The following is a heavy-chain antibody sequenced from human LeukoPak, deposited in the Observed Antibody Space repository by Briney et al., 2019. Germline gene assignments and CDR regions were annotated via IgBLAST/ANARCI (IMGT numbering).Heavy chain of an antibody. V-gene: IGHV3-15*07. CDR3: ATDFYDST. J-gene: IGHJ5*02. CDR1: GFSFSNAW. CDR2: IRSNSDGGTI. D-gene: IGHD3-22*01. Sequence: GGSLRLSCAASGFSFSNAWMNWVRQAPGKGLEWVGRIRSNSDGGTIDYAAPVKGRFTLSRDDSKTTLYLQMNSLQTEDTAVYYCATDFYDSTWGQGTLVTVSS.